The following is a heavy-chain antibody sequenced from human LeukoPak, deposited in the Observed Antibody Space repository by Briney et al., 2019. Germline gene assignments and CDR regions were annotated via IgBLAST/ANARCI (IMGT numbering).Heavy chain of an antibody. CDR1: GGSISSSSYY. Sequence: SETLPLTCTVSGGSISSSSYYWGWIRQPPGKGLEWIGTIYYSGSTYYNPSLKSRVTISVDTSKNQFSLRLSSVTAADTAVYYCARTTYDWSFDYWGQGTLVTVSS. CDR2: IYYSGST. D-gene: IGHD3-9*01. V-gene: IGHV4-39*01. J-gene: IGHJ4*02. CDR3: ARTTYDWSFDY.